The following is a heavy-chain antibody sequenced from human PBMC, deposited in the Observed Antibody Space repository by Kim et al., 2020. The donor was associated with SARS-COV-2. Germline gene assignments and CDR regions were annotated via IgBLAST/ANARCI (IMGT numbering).Heavy chain of an antibody. D-gene: IGHD1-26*01. J-gene: IGHJ2*01. CDR1: GFTFSSYA. CDR2: ISSNGGST. Sequence: GGSLRLSCSASGFTFSSYAMHWVRQAPGKGLEYVSAISSNGGSTYYADSVKGRFTISRDNSKNTLYLQMSSLRAEDTAVYYCVKGGSYPTGYFDLWGRGTLVTVSS. CDR3: VKGGSYPTGYFDL. V-gene: IGHV3-64D*06.